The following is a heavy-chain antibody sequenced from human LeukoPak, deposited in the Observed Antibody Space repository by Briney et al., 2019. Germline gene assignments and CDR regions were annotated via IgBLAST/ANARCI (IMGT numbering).Heavy chain of an antibody. CDR1: RGTFSSYA. D-gene: IGHD4-17*01. J-gene: IGHJ4*02. CDR3: AMGGMTTVTTVDY. V-gene: IGHV1-69*04. CDR2: IIFILGIA. Sequence: SVKVSCKASRGTFSSYAISWVRHAPRQGLEWMGRIIFILGIATYATQFQGRVTITADKSTRRAYMELSRLRSEDTAVYYCAMGGMTTVTTVDYWGQGTLVTVSS.